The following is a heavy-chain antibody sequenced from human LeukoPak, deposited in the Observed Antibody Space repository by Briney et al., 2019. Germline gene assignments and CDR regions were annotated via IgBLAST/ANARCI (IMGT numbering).Heavy chain of an antibody. CDR1: GGSFSGYY. Sequence: SETLSLTCAVYGGSFSGYYCSWIRQPPGKGLEWIGEINHSGSADYNPSLKSRVTISVDTSKNHFSLKLSSVTAADTAVYCCAMTTVTTGRSSFSTWAQGKMVTVSS. D-gene: IGHD4-17*01. CDR3: AMTTVTTGRSSFST. V-gene: IGHV4-34*01. CDR2: INHSGSA. J-gene: IGHJ3*02.